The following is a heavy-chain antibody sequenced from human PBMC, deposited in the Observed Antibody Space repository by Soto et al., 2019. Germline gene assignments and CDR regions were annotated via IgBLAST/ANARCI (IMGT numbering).Heavy chain of an antibody. CDR1: GFTFSSYS. CDR3: ARGTYCPSSTSCWKSMSDY. D-gene: IGHD2-2*01. V-gene: IGHV3-48*01. CDR2: ITSSSSTL. J-gene: IGHJ4*02. Sequence: GGSLRLSCAASGFTFSSYSMNWVRQAPGKGLEWVSYITSSSSTLYYADSVKGRFTVSRDNAKNSLYLQMNSLRAEDTAVYYCARGTYCPSSTSCWKSMSDYWGQGTLVTVSS.